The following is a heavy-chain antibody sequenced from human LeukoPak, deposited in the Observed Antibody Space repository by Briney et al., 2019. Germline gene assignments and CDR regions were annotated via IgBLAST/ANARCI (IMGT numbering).Heavy chain of an antibody. V-gene: IGHV3-74*01. J-gene: IGHJ4*02. CDR2: INDDGSST. CDR3: ARVSGPGMNEYYHL. D-gene: IGHD2-2*01. CDR1: GFTFSGAR. Sequence: GGSLRLSCAASGFTFSGARMHWVRQAPGKGLMWVSRINDDGSSTRHADSVKGRFTISRDNAKNTLYLQMNSLRAEDTAVYYCARVSGPGMNEYYHLWGQGTLVTVSP.